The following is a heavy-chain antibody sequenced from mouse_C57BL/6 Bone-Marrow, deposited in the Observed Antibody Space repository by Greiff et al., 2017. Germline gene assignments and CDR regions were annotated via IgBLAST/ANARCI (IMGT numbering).Heavy chain of an antibody. V-gene: IGHV5-4*03. Sequence: EVKRVESGGGLVKPGGSLKLSCAASGFTFSSYAMSWVRQTPEKRLEWVATISDGGSYTYYPDNVKGRFTISRDNAKNNLYLQMSHLKSEDTAMYYCVRIRGWYFDVWGTGTTVTVSS. CDR3: VRIRGWYFDV. J-gene: IGHJ1*03. CDR1: GFTFSSYA. CDR2: ISDGGSYT.